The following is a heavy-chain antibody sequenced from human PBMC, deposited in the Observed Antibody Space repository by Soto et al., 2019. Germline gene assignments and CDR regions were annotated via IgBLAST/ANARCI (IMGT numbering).Heavy chain of an antibody. CDR1: GFTFSSYA. CDR3: VKGGDIAVAAYYFDY. D-gene: IGHD6-19*01. Sequence: PGGSLRLSCSASGFTFSSYAMHWVRQAPGKGLEYVSAISSNGGSTYYADSVKGRFTISRDNSKNTLYLQMSSLRAEDTAVYYCVKGGDIAVAAYYFDYWGQGTLVTVSS. CDR2: ISSNGGST. J-gene: IGHJ4*02. V-gene: IGHV3-64D*06.